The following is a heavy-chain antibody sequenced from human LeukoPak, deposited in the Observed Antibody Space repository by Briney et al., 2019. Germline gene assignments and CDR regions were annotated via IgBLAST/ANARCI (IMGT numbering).Heavy chain of an antibody. CDR3: ASHPGEKSYYYYGMDV. D-gene: IGHD3-10*01. V-gene: IGHV4-30-4*01. J-gene: IGHJ6*02. Sequence: SETLSLTCTVSGGSISSGDYYWSWIRQPPGKGLEWIGYIYYSGSTYYNPSLKSRVTISVDTYKNQFSLKLSSVTAADTAVYYCASHPGEKSYYYYGMDVWGQGTTVTVSS. CDR1: GGSISSGDYY. CDR2: IYYSGST.